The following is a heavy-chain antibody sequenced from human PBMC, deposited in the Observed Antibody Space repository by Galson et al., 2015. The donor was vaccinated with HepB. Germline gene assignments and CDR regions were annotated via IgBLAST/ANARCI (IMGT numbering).Heavy chain of an antibody. CDR3: ARGYAPDY. J-gene: IGHJ4*02. V-gene: IGHV3-7*01. CDR2: IKQDGSEK. CDR1: GFTFSSYW. D-gene: IGHD1-1*01. Sequence: SLRLSCAASGFTFSSYWMTWVRQTPGKGLECVANIKQDGSEKSYVDSAKGRFTISRDNAKNSLYLQMNSLRVEDTALYYCARGYAPDYWGQGTLVTVSS.